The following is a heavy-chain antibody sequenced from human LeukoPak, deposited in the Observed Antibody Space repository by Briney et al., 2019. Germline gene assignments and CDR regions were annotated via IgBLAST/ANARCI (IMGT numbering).Heavy chain of an antibody. J-gene: IGHJ4*02. CDR1: GGSFSGYY. CDR2: INHSGST. Sequence: SETLSLTCAVYGGSFSGYYWSWIRQPPGKGLEWIGEINHSGSTNYNPSLKSRVTISVDTSKNQFSLKLSSVTAADTAVYYCARGPLRRADYCGQGTLVTVSS. V-gene: IGHV4-34*01. CDR3: ARGPLRRADY.